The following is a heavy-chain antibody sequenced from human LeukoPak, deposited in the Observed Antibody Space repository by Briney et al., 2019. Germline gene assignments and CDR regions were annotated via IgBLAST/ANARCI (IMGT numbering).Heavy chain of an antibody. D-gene: IGHD3-22*01. CDR2: IKEDGSQK. Sequence: QPGGSLRLSCAASGFTFSSNWMSWVRQAPGKGLEWVASIKEDGSQKDYVDSVKGRFTISRDNAKNSLYLQMNSLGAEDTAVYYCARRIVVIGTKYFDHWGQGTLVTVSS. CDR1: GFTFSSNW. CDR3: ARRIVVIGTKYFDH. V-gene: IGHV3-7*01. J-gene: IGHJ4*02.